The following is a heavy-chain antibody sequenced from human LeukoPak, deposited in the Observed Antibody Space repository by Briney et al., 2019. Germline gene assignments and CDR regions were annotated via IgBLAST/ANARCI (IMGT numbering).Heavy chain of an antibody. CDR2: INHSGST. D-gene: IGHD6-19*01. Sequence: SETLSLTCAVYGDSFSGYYWSWLRQPPGKGLEWIGEINHSGSTNYNPSLKSRVTISVDTSKNQFSLKLSSVTAADTAVYYCARKVEQWLPRGGVYYYYYMDVWGKGTTVTVSS. V-gene: IGHV4-34*01. CDR1: GDSFSGYY. CDR3: ARKVEQWLPRGGVYYYYYMDV. J-gene: IGHJ6*03.